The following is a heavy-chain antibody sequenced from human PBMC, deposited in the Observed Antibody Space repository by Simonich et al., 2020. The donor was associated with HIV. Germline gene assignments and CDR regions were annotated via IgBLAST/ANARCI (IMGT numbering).Heavy chain of an antibody. CDR3: ARGGYSKFCDY. CDR1: GFTFSSYE. CDR2: MSSRDSII. V-gene: IGHV3-48*03. D-gene: IGHD5-12*01. Sequence: EVQLVESGGGLVQPGGSLRLSCAASGFTFSSYEMNWVRQAPVKGLEWVAYMSSRDSIIYYADSVKGRFTISRDNAKNSLYLQMSSLRAEDTAVYYCARGGYSKFCDYWGQGTLVTVSS. J-gene: IGHJ4*02.